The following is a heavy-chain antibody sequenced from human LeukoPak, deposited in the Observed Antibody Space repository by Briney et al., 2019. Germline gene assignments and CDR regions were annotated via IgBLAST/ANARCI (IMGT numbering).Heavy chain of an antibody. J-gene: IGHJ6*03. CDR1: GFTFSSYA. CDR3: ARVVMGLWRGDDYMDV. Sequence: PGGSLRLSCAASGFTFSSYAMHWVRQAPGKGLEWVAVISYDGSNKYYADSVKGRFTISRDNSKNTLYLQMNSLRAEDTAVYYCARVVMGLWRGDDYMDVWGKGTTVAVSS. V-gene: IGHV3-30*04. CDR2: ISYDGSNK. D-gene: IGHD3-22*01.